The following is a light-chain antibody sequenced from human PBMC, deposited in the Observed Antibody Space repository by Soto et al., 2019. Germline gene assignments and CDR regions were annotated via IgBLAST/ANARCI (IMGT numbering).Light chain of an antibody. CDR2: GAS. CDR1: QSVNNN. CDR3: QQYNNWPLLT. J-gene: IGKJ4*01. Sequence: EIIVTQSPATLSVSPGERATLSCRASQSVNNNLAWYQQKPGQAPRLLIYGASTRATGIPARFGGSGYGTEFTLTISSLQSEDFAIYYCQQYNNWPLLTFGGGTKLEIK. V-gene: IGKV3-15*01.